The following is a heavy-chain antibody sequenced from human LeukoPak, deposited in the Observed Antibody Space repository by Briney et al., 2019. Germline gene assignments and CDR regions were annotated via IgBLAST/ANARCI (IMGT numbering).Heavy chain of an antibody. CDR3: ARDASKSKGMDV. CDR1: GFTFDDYA. J-gene: IGHJ6*02. Sequence: PGGSLRLSCAASGFTFDDYAMHWVRQAPGKGLEWVSGISWNSGSIGYADSVKGRFTISRDNAKNSLYLQMNSLRAEDTAVYYCARDASKSKGMDVWGQGSTVTVCS. V-gene: IGHV3-9*01. CDR2: ISWNSGSI.